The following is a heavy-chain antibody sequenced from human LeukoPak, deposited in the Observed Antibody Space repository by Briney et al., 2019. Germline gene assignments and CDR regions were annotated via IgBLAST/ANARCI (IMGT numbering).Heavy chain of an antibody. J-gene: IGHJ4*02. Sequence: PGGSLRLSCAASGFTFSSYGMHWVRQAPGKGLEWVAFIRYDGSNKYYADSVKGRFTISRDNSKNTLYLQMNSLRAEDTAVYYCARAESWNVRGLVDYWGQGTLVTVSS. CDR1: GFTFSSYG. D-gene: IGHD1-1*01. V-gene: IGHV3-30*02. CDR3: ARAESWNVRGLVDY. CDR2: IRYDGSNK.